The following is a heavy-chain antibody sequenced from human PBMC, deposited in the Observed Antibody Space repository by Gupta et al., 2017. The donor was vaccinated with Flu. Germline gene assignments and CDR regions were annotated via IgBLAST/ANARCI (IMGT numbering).Heavy chain of an antibody. CDR3: TTVALERGPAYDF. Sequence: AWMSWVRQAPGKGPEWVGLIKSSSAGGTVDYASPVKGRFSLSRDDSVNTLYLHMNSLKTEDTAVYYCTTVALERGPAYDFWGQGVLVTV. V-gene: IGHV3-15*01. CDR2: IKSSSAGGTV. D-gene: IGHD1-1*01. CDR1: AW. J-gene: IGHJ4*02.